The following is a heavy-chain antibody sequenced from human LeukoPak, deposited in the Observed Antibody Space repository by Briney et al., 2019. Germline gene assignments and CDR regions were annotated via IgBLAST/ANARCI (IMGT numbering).Heavy chain of an antibody. CDR1: EGTFSSYA. J-gene: IGHJ5*02. D-gene: IGHD1-1*01. V-gene: IGHV1-69*05. CDR2: IIPIFGTA. CDR3: ARDGTTGTTLTLNWFDP. Sequence: SVKVSCKASEGTFSSYAISWVRQAPGQGLEWMGRIIPIFGTANYAQKFQGRVTITTDESTSTAYMELSSLRSEDTAVYYCARDGTTGTTLTLNWFDPWGQGTLVTVSS.